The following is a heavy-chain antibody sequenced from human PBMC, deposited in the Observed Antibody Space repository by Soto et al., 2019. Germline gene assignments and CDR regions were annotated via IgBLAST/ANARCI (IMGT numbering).Heavy chain of an antibody. CDR1: GYSISLGYY. V-gene: IGHV4-38-2*01. J-gene: IGHJ6*02. Sequence: PSETLSLTCAVSGYSISLGYYWGWIRQPPGKGLEWIGSIYHSGNTYYNPSLKSRVSISLDTSKNHFSLKLSSVTAADTAVYYCARGRNYDILTGYGFYYYYYGMYVWGQGTTVTVSS. D-gene: IGHD3-9*01. CDR2: IYHSGNT. CDR3: ARGRNYDILTGYGFYYYYYGMYV.